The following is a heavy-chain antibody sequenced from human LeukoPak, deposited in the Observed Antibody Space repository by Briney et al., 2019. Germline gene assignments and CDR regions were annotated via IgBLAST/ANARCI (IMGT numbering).Heavy chain of an antibody. V-gene: IGHV3-15*01. CDR2: IISKVDGGTA. D-gene: IGHD2/OR15-2a*01. J-gene: IGHJ4*02. Sequence: KTGGSLRLSCVVSGFTVSSNFMSWVRQAPGKGLEWVGRIISKVDGGTADYAAPVKGRFTTSRDDSKNTVYLQMNSLKTEDTAVYYCTTSGGTTTRFVDYWGQGNLVSVSS. CDR3: TTSGGTTTRFVDY. CDR1: GFTVSSNF.